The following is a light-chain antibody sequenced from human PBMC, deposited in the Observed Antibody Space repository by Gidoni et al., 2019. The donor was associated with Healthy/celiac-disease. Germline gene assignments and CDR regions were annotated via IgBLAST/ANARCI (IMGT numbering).Light chain of an antibody. Sequence: DIQMTQSPSSLSASVGDRVTIPCRASQSISSYLTWYQQQPGKAPKLLIYAASSLQRGVPSRFSCSGSGTDFTLTISSLQPEDFATYYCQQSSSTITFGGGTKVEIK. CDR1: QSISSY. CDR3: QQSSSTIT. CDR2: AAS. J-gene: IGKJ4*01. V-gene: IGKV1-39*01.